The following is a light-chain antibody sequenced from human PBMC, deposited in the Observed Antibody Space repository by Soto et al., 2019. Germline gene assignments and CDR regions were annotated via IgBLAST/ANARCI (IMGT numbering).Light chain of an antibody. J-gene: IGKJ1*01. Sequence: DIQMTQSPSSLSASVGDRVTITCRASQSISSYLNWYQQKPGKAPKVLIYAASSLQSGIPSRFSGSGSGTDFTLTISSLQPEDFATYYCQQSYSIPWTFGQGTKEDIK. V-gene: IGKV1-39*01. CDR3: QQSYSIPWT. CDR1: QSISSY. CDR2: AAS.